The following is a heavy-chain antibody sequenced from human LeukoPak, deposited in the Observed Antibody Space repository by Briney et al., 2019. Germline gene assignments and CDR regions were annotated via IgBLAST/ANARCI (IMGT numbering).Heavy chain of an antibody. CDR3: VKGKPWRRNTLMATYDY. CDR2: IRYDGGNK. V-gene: IGHV3-30*02. Sequence: GGSLRLSCAASGFTFSSYDIHWIRQAPGKGQEWVAFIRYDGGNKYYGDSVKGRFTISRDNSRNTLYPQMNSLRPEDTAVYYCVKGKPWRRNTLMATYDYWGQGTLVTVSS. D-gene: IGHD5-24*01. J-gene: IGHJ4*02. CDR1: GFTFSSYD.